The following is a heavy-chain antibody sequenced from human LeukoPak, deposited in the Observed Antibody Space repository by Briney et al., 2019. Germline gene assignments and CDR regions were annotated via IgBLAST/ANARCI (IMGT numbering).Heavy chain of an antibody. CDR1: GGSISSSSYY. CDR2: IYYSGST. D-gene: IGHD2-15*01. CDR3: ASEGYCSGGSCSRAFDI. V-gene: IGHV4-39*07. J-gene: IGHJ3*02. Sequence: PSETLSLTCTVSGGSISSSSYYWGWIRQPPGKGLEWIGSIYYSGSTYYNPSLKSRVTISVDKSKNQFSLKLSSVTAADTAVYYCASEGYCSGGSCSRAFDIWGQGTMVTVSS.